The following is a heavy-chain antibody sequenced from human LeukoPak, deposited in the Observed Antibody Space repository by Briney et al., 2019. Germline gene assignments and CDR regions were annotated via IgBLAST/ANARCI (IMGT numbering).Heavy chain of an antibody. V-gene: IGHV5-51*01. Sequence: GESLKISCKGSGYIFTNYWIGWVRQMPGKGLEWMGIIHPGDSDTRYSPSFQGQVTLSADKSINTAYLQWSSLTASDTAMYYCARHGGYGNYLTEYFQHWGQGTLVTVSS. D-gene: IGHD4-11*01. CDR2: IHPGDSDT. CDR1: GYIFTNYW. CDR3: ARHGGYGNYLTEYFQH. J-gene: IGHJ1*01.